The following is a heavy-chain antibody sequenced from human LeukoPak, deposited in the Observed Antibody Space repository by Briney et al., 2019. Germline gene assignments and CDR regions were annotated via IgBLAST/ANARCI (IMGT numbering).Heavy chain of an antibody. V-gene: IGHV3-15*01. CDR2: IKSKTDGGTT. D-gene: IGHD3-9*01. CDR3: FSEAEDGIRYSYYGMDV. Sequence: GGSLRLSRAASGFTFRNALMSTVRQAPGKGLEWVGRIKSKTDGGTTNYTPPVKGRFTISRDDLKSTLYLQMNSLKAEDTAVYYFFSEAEDGIRYSYYGMDVWGQGTTVTVSS. J-gene: IGHJ6*02. CDR1: GFTFRNAL.